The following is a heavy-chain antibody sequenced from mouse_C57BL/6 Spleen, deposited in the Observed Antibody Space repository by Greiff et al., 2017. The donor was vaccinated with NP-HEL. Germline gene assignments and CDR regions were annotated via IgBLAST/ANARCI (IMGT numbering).Heavy chain of an antibody. CDR3: ARGHSSGWFDY. CDR2: LYPVSGST. D-gene: IGHD3-1*01. J-gene: IGHJ2*01. V-gene: IGHV1-55*01. CDR1: GYTFPRSW. Sequence: QVQLQPPGAELVKPGASVKMSCKASGYTFPRSWLTWVKQRPGQGLELFADLYPVSGSTNYNEKFKSKATLTVDTSSSTDYMQLSSRTSEDSAVYYCARGHSSGWFDYWGKGTTLTVSS.